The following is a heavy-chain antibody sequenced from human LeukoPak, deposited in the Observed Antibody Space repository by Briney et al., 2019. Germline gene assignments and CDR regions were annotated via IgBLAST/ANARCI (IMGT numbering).Heavy chain of an antibody. D-gene: IGHD3-3*01. Sequence: SETLSLTCTVSGGSISSHYWSWIRQPPGKGLEWIGYIYYSGNTNYNPSLKSRVTISVDTSKNQFSLKLNSVTAADTAAYYCAREGSVTTIFGVVNWFDPWGQGTLVTVSS. CDR2: IYYSGNT. CDR3: AREGSVTTIFGVVNWFDP. CDR1: GGSISSHY. J-gene: IGHJ5*02. V-gene: IGHV4-59*11.